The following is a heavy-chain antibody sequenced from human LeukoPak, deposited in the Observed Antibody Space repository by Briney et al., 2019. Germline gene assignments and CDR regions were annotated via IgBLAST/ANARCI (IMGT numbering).Heavy chain of an antibody. Sequence: ASVKVSCKASGYTFTSYGISWVRQAPGQGLEWMGWISAYNGNTNYAQKLQGRVTMTTDTSTSTAYMELRSLRSADTAVYYCARLPGGAAAGPGYYYYGMEVWGQGTTVTVSS. CDR2: ISAYNGNT. CDR3: ARLPGGAAAGPGYYYYGMEV. D-gene: IGHD6-13*01. V-gene: IGHV1-18*01. CDR1: GYTFTSYG. J-gene: IGHJ6*02.